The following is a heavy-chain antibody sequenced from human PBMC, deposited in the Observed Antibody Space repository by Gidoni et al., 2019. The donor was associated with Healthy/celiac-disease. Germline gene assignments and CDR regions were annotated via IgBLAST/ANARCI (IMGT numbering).Heavy chain of an antibody. J-gene: IGHJ3*02. CDR2: ISYDGSNK. CDR3: ARDRWDIVVVPAAHDAFDI. Sequence: QVQLVESGGGVVKPGRSLRLSWPAAGCTFCSSSMHWVRQAPGKGLEWVAVISYDGSNKYYADSVKGRFTISRENSKNTLYLQMNSLRAEDTAVYYCARDRWDIVVVPAAHDAFDIWGQGTMVTVSS. V-gene: IGHV3-30-3*01. D-gene: IGHD2-2*01. CDR1: GCTFCSSS.